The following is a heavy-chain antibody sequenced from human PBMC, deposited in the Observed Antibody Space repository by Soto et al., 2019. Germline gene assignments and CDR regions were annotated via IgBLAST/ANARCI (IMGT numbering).Heavy chain of an antibody. Sequence: GGSLRLSCAASGFTFSSYGMHWVRQAPGKELEWVAVISKEGRTKYDSDSVKGRFTISRDNSNNTLYLQMNSLRPEDTAVYYCAKETNSSGYGSYCDYWGQGTLFTVSS. D-gene: IGHD3-22*01. CDR1: GFTFSSYG. CDR3: AKETNSSGYGSYCDY. J-gene: IGHJ4*02. V-gene: IGHV3-30*18. CDR2: ISKEGRTK.